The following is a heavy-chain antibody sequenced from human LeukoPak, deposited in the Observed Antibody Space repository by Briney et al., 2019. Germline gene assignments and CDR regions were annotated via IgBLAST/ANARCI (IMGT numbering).Heavy chain of an antibody. D-gene: IGHD1-26*01. CDR2: IIPVFDTT. Sequence: SVKVSCKASGGTFNNYAISWVRQAPGQGLEWMGGIIPVFDTTNYAQKFQGRVTITADESTSTAYMELSSLRSEDTALYYCAKTIVGGSRVYYYYGMDVWGQGTTVTVSS. J-gene: IGHJ6*02. V-gene: IGHV1-69*01. CDR1: GGTFNNYA. CDR3: AKTIVGGSRVYYYYGMDV.